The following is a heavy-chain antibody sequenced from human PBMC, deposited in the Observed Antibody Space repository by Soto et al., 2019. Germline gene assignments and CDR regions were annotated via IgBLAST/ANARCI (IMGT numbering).Heavy chain of an antibody. J-gene: IGHJ6*02. CDR3: ARCYSSGWYLYGMDV. CDR2: ISAYNGNT. D-gene: IGHD6-19*01. Sequence: GASVKVSCKASGYTFNISGSIWVRQATGQGLEWMGWISAYNGNTNYAQKLQGKVTMTTDTSTSTAYMELRSLRSDDTAVYYCARCYSSGWYLYGMDVWGQGTTVTVSS. V-gene: IGHV1-18*01. CDR1: GYTFNISG.